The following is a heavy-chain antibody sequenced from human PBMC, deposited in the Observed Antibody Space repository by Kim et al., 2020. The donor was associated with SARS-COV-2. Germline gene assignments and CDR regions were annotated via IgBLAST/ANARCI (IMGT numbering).Heavy chain of an antibody. CDR2: IKQDGSEK. CDR3: ARDLGDMVRGVIITWGCDY. CDR1: GFTFSSYW. V-gene: IGHV3-7*03. Sequence: GGSLRLSCAASGFTFSSYWMSWVRQAPGKGLEWVANIKQDGSEKYYVDSVKGRFTISRDNAKNSLYLQMNSLRAEDTAVYYCARDLGDMVRGVIITWGCDYWGQGTLVTVSS. D-gene: IGHD3-10*01. J-gene: IGHJ4*02.